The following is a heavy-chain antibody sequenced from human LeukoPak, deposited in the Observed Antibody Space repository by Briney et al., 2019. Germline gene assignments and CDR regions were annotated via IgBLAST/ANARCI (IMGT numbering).Heavy chain of an antibody. J-gene: IGHJ6*03. CDR1: GYSFTSYW. Sequence: GESLKISCKGSGYSFTSYWIGWVRQAPGQGLEWMGWISGYNGDTNYAQKLQGRVTMTTDTSTSTAYMELRSLKSDDTAVYYCARARADFYYYMDVWGKGTTVTVSS. CDR3: ARARADFYYYMDV. D-gene: IGHD2/OR15-2a*01. CDR2: ISGYNGDT. V-gene: IGHV1-18*04.